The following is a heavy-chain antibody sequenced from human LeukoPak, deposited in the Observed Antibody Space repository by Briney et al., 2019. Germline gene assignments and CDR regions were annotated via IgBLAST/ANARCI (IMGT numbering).Heavy chain of an antibody. CDR1: GFTFSSYW. D-gene: IGHD3-22*01. J-gene: IGHJ4*02. CDR2: IKQDGSEK. V-gene: IGHV3-7*01. Sequence: PGGSLRLSCAASGFTFSSYWMSWVRQAPGKGLEWVANIKQDGSEKYYVDSVKGRFTISRDNAKNSLYLQMISLRAEDTAVYYCARGGNGYYYDSSGYYYSDYWGQGTLVTVSS. CDR3: ARGGNGYYYDSSGYYYSDY.